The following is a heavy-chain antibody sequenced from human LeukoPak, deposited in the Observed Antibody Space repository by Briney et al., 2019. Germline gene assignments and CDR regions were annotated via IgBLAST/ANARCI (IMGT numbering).Heavy chain of an antibody. D-gene: IGHD3-22*01. CDR1: GFTFSSCG. CDR3: AKGSKLVVITRDHYMAV. Sequence: PGGSLRLSCAASGFTFSSCGMHWVRQAPGKGLEWVAFIRYDGSNKYYADSVKGRFTISRDNSKNTLYLQMNSLRAEDTAVYYCAKGSKLVVITRDHYMAVWGKGTTVTISS. CDR2: IRYDGSNK. V-gene: IGHV3-30*02. J-gene: IGHJ6*03.